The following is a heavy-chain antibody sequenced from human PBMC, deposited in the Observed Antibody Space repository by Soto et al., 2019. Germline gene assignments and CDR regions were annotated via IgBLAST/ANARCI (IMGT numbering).Heavy chain of an antibody. D-gene: IGHD4-17*01. J-gene: IGHJ6*02. CDR2: IYYSGST. V-gene: IGHV4-59*12. Sequence: SETLSLTCTVSGGSISSYYWSWIRQPPGKGLEWIGYIYYSGSTNYNPSLKSRVTISVDTSKNQFSLKLSSVTAADTAVYYCARVDYGRRGSYYGMDVWGQGTTVTVSS. CDR1: GGSISSYY. CDR3: ARVDYGRRGSYYGMDV.